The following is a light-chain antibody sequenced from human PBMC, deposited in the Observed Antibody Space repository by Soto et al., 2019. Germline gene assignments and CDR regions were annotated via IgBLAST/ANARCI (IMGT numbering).Light chain of an antibody. CDR3: QESITAPLT. V-gene: IGKV1-39*01. Sequence: DIQMTQSPSSLSASVGDRVTITCRSSQTINNYLNWYQQKPGKAPKLLIYAASSLQSGVPSRFSGSGSGTDFTLTISSVQAEDCATYFCQESITAPLTFGGGTNVDVK. J-gene: IGKJ4*01. CDR1: QTINNY. CDR2: AAS.